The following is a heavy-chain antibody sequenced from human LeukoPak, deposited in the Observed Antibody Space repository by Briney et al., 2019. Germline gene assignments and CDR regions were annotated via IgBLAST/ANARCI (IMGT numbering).Heavy chain of an antibody. CDR1: GFTFSSYG. V-gene: IGHV3-30*02. J-gene: IGHJ4*02. Sequence: GGSLRLSCAASGFTFSSYGMHWVRQAPGKGLEWVAFIRYDGSNKYYADSVKGRFTISRDNSKNTLYLQMNSLRAEDTAVYYCAKDGSPGAGTIFGVATTDRGFDYWGQGTLVTVSS. D-gene: IGHD3-3*01. CDR3: AKDGSPGAGTIFGVATTDRGFDY. CDR2: IRYDGSNK.